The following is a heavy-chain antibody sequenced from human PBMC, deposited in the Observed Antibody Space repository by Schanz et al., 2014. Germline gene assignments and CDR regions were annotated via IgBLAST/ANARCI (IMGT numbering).Heavy chain of an antibody. Sequence: EVQLLDSGGGLVQPGGSLRLSCAASGFTFNSYAMTWVRQAPGKGLEWVSGISHSGGSKYYADSVKGRFTISRDNSENTLCLQMNSLSADDTAVFYCAKGMGYCSGGTCYDFYYYGLDVWGQGTTVTVSS. J-gene: IGHJ6*02. CDR1: GFTFNSYA. CDR3: AKGMGYCSGGTCYDFYYYGLDV. V-gene: IGHV3-23*01. CDR2: ISHSGGSK. D-gene: IGHD2-15*01.